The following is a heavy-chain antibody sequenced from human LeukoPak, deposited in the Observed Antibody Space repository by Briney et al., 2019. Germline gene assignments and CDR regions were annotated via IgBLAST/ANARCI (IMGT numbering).Heavy chain of an antibody. D-gene: IGHD3-3*01. CDR3: ARDTIFGVVIPHAFDI. Sequence: GGSLRLSCAASGFTFSNYGIHWVRQAPGTGLEWVAFIRYDGSEKYYADSVKGRFTISRDNSKNTLYLQMNSLRAEDTAVYYCARDTIFGVVIPHAFDIWGQGTMVTVSS. J-gene: IGHJ3*02. V-gene: IGHV3-30*02. CDR2: IRYDGSEK. CDR1: GFTFSNYG.